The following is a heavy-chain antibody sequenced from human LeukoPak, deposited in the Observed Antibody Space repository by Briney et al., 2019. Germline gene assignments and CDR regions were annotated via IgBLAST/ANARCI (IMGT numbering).Heavy chain of an antibody. CDR2: IHTSGIT. J-gene: IGHJ5*02. V-gene: IGHV4-61*02. CDR1: GGSVSSGSYY. D-gene: IGHD2-8*02. Sequence: SQTLSLTCTVSGGSVSSGSYYWTWIRQPAGKGLEWIGRIHTSGITNYNPSLKSRATISLDTSKNQFSLKLSSVTAADTAVYYCARDRVTGWFDPWGQGTLVTVSS. CDR3: ARDRVTGWFDP.